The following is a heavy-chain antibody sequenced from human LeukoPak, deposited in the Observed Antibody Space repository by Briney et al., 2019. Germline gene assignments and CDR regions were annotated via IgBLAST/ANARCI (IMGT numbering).Heavy chain of an antibody. J-gene: IGHJ6*03. V-gene: IGHV3-21*01. CDR2: ISSSSSYR. Sequence: GGSLRLSCAASGFIFSSYSMNWVRQAPGKGLEWVSSISSSSSYRYYADSMKGRFTISRDNAKSSLYLQMNSLRDEDTAVYYCARGIYYMDVWGKGTTVTVSS. CDR3: ARGIYYMDV. CDR1: GFIFSSYS.